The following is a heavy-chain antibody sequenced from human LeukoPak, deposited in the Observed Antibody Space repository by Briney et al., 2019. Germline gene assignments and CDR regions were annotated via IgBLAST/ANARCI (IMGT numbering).Heavy chain of an antibody. D-gene: IGHD5-12*01. J-gene: IGHJ4*02. CDR1: GGTFSSYA. Sequence: GASVKVSCKASGGTFSSYAISWVRQAPGQGLEWMGGIIPIFGTANYAQKFQGRVTITADESTSTAYMELSSLRSEDTAVYYCARRLRRGYSGYDYDYWGQGTLVTVSP. CDR2: IIPIFGTA. CDR3: ARRLRRGYSGYDYDY. V-gene: IGHV1-69*13.